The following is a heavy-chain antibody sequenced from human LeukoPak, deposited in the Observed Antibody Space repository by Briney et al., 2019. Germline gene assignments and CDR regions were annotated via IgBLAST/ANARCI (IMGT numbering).Heavy chain of an antibody. V-gene: IGHV1-2*02. D-gene: IGHD2-15*01. J-gene: IGHJ4*02. CDR2: INPNSGGT. CDR1: GYTFTGYY. Sequence: GASVKVSCKASGYTFTGYYMHWVRQAPGQGLEWMGWINPNSGGTNYAQKFQGRVTMTRDTSISTAYMELSRLRSDDTAVYYCASHDCSGGSCYPDFDYWGQGTLVTVSS. CDR3: ASHDCSGGSCYPDFDY.